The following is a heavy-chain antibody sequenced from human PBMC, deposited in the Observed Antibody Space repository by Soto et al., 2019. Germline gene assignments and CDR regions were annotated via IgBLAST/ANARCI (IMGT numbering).Heavy chain of an antibody. Sequence: EVQLVDSGGGLVQPGGSLRLSCAASGFIFSNYVMSWVRQAPGKGLEWVSSISDSGGTSYYADSVKGRFTISRDNSKNTLYLQMNSLRAEDTAIYYCAKRPRALLTFAYWGQGTLVTVSS. V-gene: IGHV3-23*04. D-gene: IGHD1-26*01. CDR3: AKRPRALLTFAY. CDR1: GFIFSNYV. CDR2: ISDSGGTS. J-gene: IGHJ4*02.